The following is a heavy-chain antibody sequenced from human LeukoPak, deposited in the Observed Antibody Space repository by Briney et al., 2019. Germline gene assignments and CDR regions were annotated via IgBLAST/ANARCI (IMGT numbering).Heavy chain of an antibody. Sequence: GGSLRLSCAGSGFASIAYALTWARQAPGKGLEWVSGISGGGVTTYYADSVKGRFTISRDNSKNTLYLQMNSLRADDTAIYYCARNQQLGGHSYYYYGMDVWGQGTTVTVSS. D-gene: IGHD3-16*01. CDR2: ISGGGVTT. CDR1: GFASIAYA. CDR3: ARNQQLGGHSYYYYGMDV. J-gene: IGHJ6*02. V-gene: IGHV3-23*01.